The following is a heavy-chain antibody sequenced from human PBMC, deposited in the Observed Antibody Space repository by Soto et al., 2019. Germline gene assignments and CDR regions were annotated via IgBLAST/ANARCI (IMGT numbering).Heavy chain of an antibody. CDR2: IYYSGST. V-gene: IGHV4-59*01. J-gene: IGHJ4*02. CDR3: ARGRGSSWTFDY. CDR1: GGSISSYY. D-gene: IGHD6-13*01. Sequence: SETLSLTCTFSGGSISSYYWILIRQPPGKGLEWIGYIYYSGSTNYNPSLKSRVTISVDKSKNQFSLNMSSVIAADTAVYYCARGRGSSWTFDYWGQGTLVTVSS.